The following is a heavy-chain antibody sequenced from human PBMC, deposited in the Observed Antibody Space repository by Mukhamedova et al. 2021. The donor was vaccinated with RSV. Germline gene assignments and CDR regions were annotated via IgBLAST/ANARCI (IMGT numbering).Heavy chain of an antibody. D-gene: IGHD3-22*01. V-gene: IGHV4-4*07. CDR2: GST. Sequence: GSTNINPALKSRVTMSVDTSKNQFSLKLTSVTAADTAVYYCARGRNYYDSSGYYKALDRWGQGTLVSVS. J-gene: IGHJ5*02. CDR3: ARGRNYYDSSGYYKALDR.